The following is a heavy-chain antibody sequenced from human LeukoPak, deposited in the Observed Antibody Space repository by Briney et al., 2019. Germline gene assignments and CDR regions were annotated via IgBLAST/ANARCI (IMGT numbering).Heavy chain of an antibody. CDR1: XFTFXXXX. CDR2: IRFDGSNK. Sequence: LXXXASXFTFXXXXMHXXXXXPXXXXXXXXFIRFDGSNKYYADSVKGRFTISRDNSKNTMYLQMNSLRAEDTAVYYCARDLHTWVHYYGMDVWGQGTTVTVSS. J-gene: IGHJ6*02. D-gene: IGHD3-16*01. CDR3: ARDLHTWVHYYGMDV. V-gene: IGHV3-30*02.